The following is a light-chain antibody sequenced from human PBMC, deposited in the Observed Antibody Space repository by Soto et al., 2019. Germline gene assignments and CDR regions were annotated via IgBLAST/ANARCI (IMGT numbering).Light chain of an antibody. J-gene: IGKJ2*01. Sequence: DIQMTQSPSTLSASVGDRVTVTCRASQSISGWLAWYQQKPGKAPKLLILASSDLDTGVPSRFGGGGSGTEYTLTISSLQPDDFATYYCQQYDSYPYTFGQGTKLEI. CDR3: QQYDSYPYT. CDR2: ASS. V-gene: IGKV1-5*03. CDR1: QSISGW.